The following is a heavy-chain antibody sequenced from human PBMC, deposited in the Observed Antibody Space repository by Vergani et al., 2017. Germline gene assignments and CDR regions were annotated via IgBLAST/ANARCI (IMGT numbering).Heavy chain of an antibody. Sequence: EVQLLESGGDLVQPGGSLRLSCAASGFTFNHYAMNWVRQAPGKGLEWVSGISGSGGSTYYAGSVKGRFTISIDSSKNTLYLQMNSLSAGDTAVYYCAKANPRNSGYDYLYYYHAMDVWGQGTTVTVSS. CDR3: AKANPRNSGYDYLYYYHAMDV. V-gene: IGHV3-23*01. J-gene: IGHJ6*02. D-gene: IGHD5-12*01. CDR1: GFTFNHYA. CDR2: ISGSGGST.